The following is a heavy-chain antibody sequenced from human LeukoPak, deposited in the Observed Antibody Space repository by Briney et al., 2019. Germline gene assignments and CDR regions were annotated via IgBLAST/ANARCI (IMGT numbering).Heavy chain of an antibody. V-gene: IGHV1-69-2*01. CDR2: VDPEDGET. D-gene: IGHD3-3*01. Sequence: GASVKVSCKASGYTFTDYYMHWVQQAPGKGLEWVGRVDPEDGETIYAEKFQGRVTITADTSTDTAYMELSSLRSEDTAVYYCATPIFGVVLASDIWGQGTMVTVSS. J-gene: IGHJ3*02. CDR1: GYTFTDYY. CDR3: ATPIFGVVLASDI.